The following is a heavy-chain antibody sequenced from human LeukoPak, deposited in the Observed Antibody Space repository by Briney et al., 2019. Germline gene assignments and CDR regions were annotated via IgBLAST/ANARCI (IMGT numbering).Heavy chain of an antibody. CDR3: ARGPQGYDFWSGYPYYFDY. Sequence: SETLSLTCAVYGGSFSGYYWSWIRQPPGKGLEWIGEINHSGSTNYNPSLKSRVTISVDTSKNQFSLKLSSVTAADTAVYYCARGPQGYDFWSGYPYYFDYWGQGTLVTVSS. D-gene: IGHD3-3*01. J-gene: IGHJ4*02. V-gene: IGHV4-34*01. CDR2: INHSGST. CDR1: GGSFSGYY.